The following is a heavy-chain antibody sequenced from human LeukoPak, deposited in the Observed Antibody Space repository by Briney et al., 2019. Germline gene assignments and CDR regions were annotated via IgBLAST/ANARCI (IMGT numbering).Heavy chain of an antibody. CDR1: GFTFSNFW. CDR3: ARDPYCGGDCASRMDV. D-gene: IGHD2-21*02. CDR2: IQQDGSEK. V-gene: IGHV3-7*01. Sequence: GGSLRLSCAASGFTFSNFWMTWVRQAPGKGLEWVANIQQDGSEKNYVDSVRGRFTISRDNAKNSLYLQMNSLRAEDTAVYYCARDPYCGGDCASRMDVWGQGTTVTVSS. J-gene: IGHJ6*02.